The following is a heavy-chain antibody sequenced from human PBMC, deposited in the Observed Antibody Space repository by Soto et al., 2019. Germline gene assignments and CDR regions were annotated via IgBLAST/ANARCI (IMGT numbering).Heavy chain of an antibody. Sequence: SETLSLTCAVSSGSISSSNWWSWVRQPPGKGLEWIGEIYHSGSTNYNPSLKSRITISIDKSKNQFSLNLSSVTAADSAVYYCARERISGRYYYYFMDVWGNGTTVTVSS. J-gene: IGHJ6*03. CDR1: SGSISSSNW. CDR2: IYHSGST. CDR3: ARERISGRYYYYFMDV. V-gene: IGHV4-4*02.